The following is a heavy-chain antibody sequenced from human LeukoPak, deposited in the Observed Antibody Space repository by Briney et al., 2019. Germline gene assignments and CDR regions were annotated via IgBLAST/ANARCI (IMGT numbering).Heavy chain of an antibody. V-gene: IGHV3-49*03. J-gene: IGHJ4*02. CDR1: GFSFSSYS. CDR2: IRSKAYGGTT. CDR3: SRGDIQLWHPFDY. Sequence: GGSLRLSCAASGFSFSSYSMNWFRQAPGKGLEWVGFIRSKAYGGTTEYAASVKGRFTISRDDSKSIAYLQMNSLKTEDTAVYYCSRGDIQLWHPFDYWGQGTLVTVSS. D-gene: IGHD5-18*01.